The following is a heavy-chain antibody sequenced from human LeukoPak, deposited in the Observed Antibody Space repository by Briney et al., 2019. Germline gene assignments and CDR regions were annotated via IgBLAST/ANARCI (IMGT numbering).Heavy chain of an antibody. V-gene: IGHV5-51*01. J-gene: IGHJ4*02. CDR2: IYPGDSDS. Sequence: GESLKISCKGSGYSFTTYWIAWVRQMPGKGLEWMGTIYPGDSDSRYSPSFQGQVTISVDESISTAYLQWSGLKASDAAMYYCARRTYSSKWYFDYWGQGTLVTVSS. D-gene: IGHD2-2*01. CDR3: ARRTYSSKWYFDY. CDR1: GYSFTTYW.